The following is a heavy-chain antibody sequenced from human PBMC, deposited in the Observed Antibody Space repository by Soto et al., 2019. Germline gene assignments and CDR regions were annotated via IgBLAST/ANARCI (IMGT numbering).Heavy chain of an antibody. V-gene: IGHV4-39*07. Sequence: PSETLSLTCTVSGDSITSNSYFWAWIRQPPGKGLEWIGSIYYSGSTNYNPSLKSRVTISVDRSKNQFSLKLSSVTAADTAVYYCARSDGRYWGQGTLVTVSS. CDR3: ARSDGRY. CDR1: GDSITSNSYF. CDR2: IYYSGST. J-gene: IGHJ4*02.